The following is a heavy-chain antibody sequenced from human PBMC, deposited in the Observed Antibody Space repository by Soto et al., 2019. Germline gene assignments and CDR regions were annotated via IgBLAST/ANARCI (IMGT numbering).Heavy chain of an antibody. J-gene: IGHJ4*02. CDR3: AIRRGVTETTRRYPFHS. V-gene: IGHV4-31*11. D-gene: IGHD2-21*02. Sequence: SETLSLTCAVSGDSISKSGYYWSWIRQNQGKALEWIGYIYYSGSPFYNPSLKSRVSIPLDPSKHHTSLKLPSVTVADTAVYYCAIRRGVTETTRRYPFHSWGQGTLVTVSS. CDR1: GDSISKSGYY. CDR2: IYYSGSP.